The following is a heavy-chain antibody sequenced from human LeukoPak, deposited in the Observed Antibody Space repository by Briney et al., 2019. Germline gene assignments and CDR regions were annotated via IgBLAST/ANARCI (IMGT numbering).Heavy chain of an antibody. V-gene: IGHV3-23*01. D-gene: IGHD3-3*01. CDR1: GFTFSNYA. CDR2: ISRSGGST. J-gene: IGHJ4*02. Sequence: GGSLRLSCVASGFTFSNYAMTWVRQAPGKGLEWVSSISRSGGSTYYADSVKGRFTISRDNFKSTLYLQMDSLRAEDTAVYYCAKDSGVLDFWSGYYTWRGGQRTLVTVSS. CDR3: AKDSGVLDFWSGYYTWR.